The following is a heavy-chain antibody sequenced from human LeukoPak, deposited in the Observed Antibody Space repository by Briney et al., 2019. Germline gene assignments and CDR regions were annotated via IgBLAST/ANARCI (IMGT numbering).Heavy chain of an antibody. Sequence: PGGSLRLSCAASGFTFSNYEMNWVRQAPGKGLEWVSYISSSGSPIYYADSVKGRFTISRDNSANTLYLQMNSLRADDTAIYYCAKRDSSGGFPYYFDSWGQGALVTVSS. CDR1: GFTFSNYE. V-gene: IGHV3-48*03. CDR2: ISSSGSPI. J-gene: IGHJ4*02. CDR3: AKRDSSGGFPYYFDS. D-gene: IGHD2-15*01.